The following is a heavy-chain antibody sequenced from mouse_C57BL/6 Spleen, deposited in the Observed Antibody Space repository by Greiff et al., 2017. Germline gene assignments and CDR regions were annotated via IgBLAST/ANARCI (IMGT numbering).Heavy chain of an antibody. CDR1: GYAFSSYW. CDR3: ARTPINTVAMDY. D-gene: IGHD1-1*01. J-gene: IGHJ4*01. V-gene: IGHV1-80*01. Sequence: QLQLKQSGAELVKPGASVKISCKASGYAFSSYWMNWVKQRPGKGLEWIGQIYPGDGDTNYNEKFKSKATLTADKSSSTAYMQLSSLTSEDSAVYFCARTPINTVAMDYWGQGTSVTVSS. CDR2: IYPGDGDT.